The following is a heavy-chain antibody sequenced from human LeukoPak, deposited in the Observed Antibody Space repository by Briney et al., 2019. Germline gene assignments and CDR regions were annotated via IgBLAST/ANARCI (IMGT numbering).Heavy chain of an antibody. J-gene: IGHJ4*02. CDR3: ARDGGYYYDSSGFSY. V-gene: IGHV3-48*03. D-gene: IGHD3-22*01. Sequence: GGSLRLSCAASGFTFSSYEMNWVRQAPGKGLEWVSYISSSGSTICYADSVKGRFTISRDNAKNSLYLQMNSLRAEDTAVYYCARDGGYYYDSSGFSYWGQGTLVTVSS. CDR1: GFTFSSYE. CDR2: ISSSGSTI.